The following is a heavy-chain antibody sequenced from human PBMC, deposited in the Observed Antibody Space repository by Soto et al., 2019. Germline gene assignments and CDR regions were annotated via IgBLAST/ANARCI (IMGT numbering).Heavy chain of an antibody. Sequence: PSETLSLTCTVSGYSISSGSYWGWIRQPPGKGPEWIASIYHGGTTFYNPSLKSRVTISVDTSKNQFSLKLSSVTAADTAVYYCARSSGSSGWYWGDRRGYYFDYWGQGTLVTVSS. V-gene: IGHV4-38-2*02. D-gene: IGHD6-19*01. CDR3: ARSSGSSGWYWGDRRGYYFDY. CDR2: IYHGGTT. J-gene: IGHJ4*02. CDR1: GYSISSGSY.